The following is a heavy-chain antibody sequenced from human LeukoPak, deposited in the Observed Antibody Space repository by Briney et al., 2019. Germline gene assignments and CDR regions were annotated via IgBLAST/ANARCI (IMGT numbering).Heavy chain of an antibody. CDR3: ARRLVQYYGMDV. J-gene: IGHJ6*02. D-gene: IGHD5-12*01. Sequence: GESLKISCKGSGYSFTSYWIAWVRQMPGKGLEWMGIIYPGDSDTSYSPSFQGQVTITADKPVSTAYLQWSSLKASDTAMYYCARRLVQYYGMDVWGQGTTVTVSS. CDR2: IYPGDSDT. CDR1: GYSFTSYW. V-gene: IGHV5-51*01.